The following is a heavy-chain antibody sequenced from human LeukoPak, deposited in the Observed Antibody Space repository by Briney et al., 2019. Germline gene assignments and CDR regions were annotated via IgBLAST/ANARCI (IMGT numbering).Heavy chain of an antibody. CDR3: ARGRSTYYLDY. V-gene: IGHV3-48*03. D-gene: IGHD1-1*01. Sequence: GGSLRLSCAASGFTFSSYEMNWVRQAPGKGLEWISYISSSGSTMYYADSVKGRFTISRDNAKNSLYLQMNSLRAKDTAVYYCARGRSTYYLDYWGQGTLVTVSS. J-gene: IGHJ4*02. CDR1: GFTFSSYE. CDR2: ISSSGSTM.